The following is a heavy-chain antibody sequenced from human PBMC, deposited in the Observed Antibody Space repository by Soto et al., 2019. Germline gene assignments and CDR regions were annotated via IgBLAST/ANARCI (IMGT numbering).Heavy chain of an antibody. J-gene: IGHJ4*02. CDR1: GFTFSSYA. V-gene: IGHV3-23*01. CDR3: ANDLWQLLQFSSVEFDY. D-gene: IGHD2-15*01. CDR2: ISGSGGST. Sequence: SLRLSCAASGFTFSSYAMSWVRQAPGKGLEWVSAISGSGGSTYYADSVKGRFTISRDNSKNTLYLQMNSLRAEDTAVYYCANDLWQLLQFSSVEFDYWGQGTLVTVSS.